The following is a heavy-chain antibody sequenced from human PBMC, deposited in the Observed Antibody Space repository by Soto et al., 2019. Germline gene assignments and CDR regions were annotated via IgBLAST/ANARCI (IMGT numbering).Heavy chain of an antibody. D-gene: IGHD1-26*01. V-gene: IGHV4-31*03. J-gene: IGHJ4*02. CDR1: GGSITSGPYY. CDR3: ARDLSGPSDY. Sequence: QVQLQESGPGLVKPSQTLSLTCTVSGGSITSGPYYWSWVRQHPGKGLEWIGCIYYNGKTSYNPSLRSRVTISVATSKNQFSLRLSSMSAADTAVYYCARDLSGPSDYWGQGTLVTVSS. CDR2: IYYNGKT.